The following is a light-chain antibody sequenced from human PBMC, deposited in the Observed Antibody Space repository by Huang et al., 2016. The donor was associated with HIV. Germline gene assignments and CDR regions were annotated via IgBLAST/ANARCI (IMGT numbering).Light chain of an antibody. CDR2: WAS. J-gene: IGKJ4*01. CDR1: QSVLLSSNNRNY. CDR3: QQYYSTPLT. V-gene: IGKV4-1*01. Sequence: DIVMTQSPGSLAVSLGERATINCKSSQSVLLSSNNRNYLAWYQQKPGQPPKLRIYWASTRESGVPDRFSGSGSGTDFTLTISSLQAEDVAVYYCQQYYSTPLTFGGGTKVEIK.